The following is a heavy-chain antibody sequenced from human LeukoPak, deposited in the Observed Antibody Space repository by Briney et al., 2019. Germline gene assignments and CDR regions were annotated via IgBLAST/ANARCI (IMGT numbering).Heavy chain of an antibody. Sequence: ASVKVSCKASGYTFTGYYTHWVRQAPGQGLEWMGWINPNSGGTNYAQKFQGRVTMTRDTSISTAYMELSRLRSDDTAVYYCARVGQGYSSGWYQITPDFDYWGQGTLVTVSS. CDR2: INPNSGGT. D-gene: IGHD6-19*01. CDR1: GYTFTGYY. V-gene: IGHV1-2*02. CDR3: ARVGQGYSSGWYQITPDFDY. J-gene: IGHJ4*02.